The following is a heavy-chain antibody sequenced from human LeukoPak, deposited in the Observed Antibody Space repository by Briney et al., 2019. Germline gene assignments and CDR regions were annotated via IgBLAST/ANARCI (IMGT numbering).Heavy chain of an antibody. CDR3: AEGSGKQWLVLYPLDY. J-gene: IGHJ4*02. CDR2: ISGSGGST. CDR1: GFTFSSYA. Sequence: GGSLRLSCAASGFTFSSYAMSWVRQAPGKGLEWVSAISGSGGSTYYADSVKGRFTISRDNSKNTLYLQMNSLRAEDTAVYYCAEGSGKQWLVLYPLDYWGQGTLVTVSS. V-gene: IGHV3-23*01. D-gene: IGHD6-19*01.